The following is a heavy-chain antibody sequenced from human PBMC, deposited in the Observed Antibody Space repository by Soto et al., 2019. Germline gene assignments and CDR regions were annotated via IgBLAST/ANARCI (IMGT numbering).Heavy chain of an antibody. CDR2: LVVGSGNT. CDR1: GFTFPSSA. D-gene: IGHD1-26*01. V-gene: IGHV1-58*01. J-gene: IGHJ3*02. Sequence: SVKVSCKASGFTFPSSAVQGVRQARGQRLEWIGWLVVGSGNTNYAQKFQERVTITRDMSTSTAYMELSSLRYEDTAVYYCAADSWYSGSWRVAFDICGQGTMVTVS. CDR3: AADSWYSGSWRVAFDI.